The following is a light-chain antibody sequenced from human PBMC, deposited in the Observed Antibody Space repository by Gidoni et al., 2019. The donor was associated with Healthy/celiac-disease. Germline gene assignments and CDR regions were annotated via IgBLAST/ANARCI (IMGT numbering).Light chain of an antibody. V-gene: IGKV4-1*01. Sequence: DIVMTQSLDSLAVSLGDRATINCKSSQSVVYSSNNKNYLAWYQQKPGQPPKLLIYWACTRQSGVPDPFSGRGSGTDFTLTISSLQAEDVAVYYCQQHYSSPQTFGQGTKVEIK. CDR1: QSVVYSSNNKNY. J-gene: IGKJ1*01. CDR3: QQHYSSPQT. CDR2: WAC.